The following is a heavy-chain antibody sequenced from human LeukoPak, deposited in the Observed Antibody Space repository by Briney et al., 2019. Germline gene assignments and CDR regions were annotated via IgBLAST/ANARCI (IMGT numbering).Heavy chain of an antibody. CDR2: ISSTSSNI. CDR1: EFTFSSYS. V-gene: IGHV3-21*01. J-gene: IGHJ4*02. Sequence: GGSLRLSCAASEFTFSSYSMKWVRQAPGKGLEWVSSISSTSSNIYYADSVKGRFTVSRDNAKNSLYLQINSLRAEDTAVYYCARVGYYDFWSGSNYFDYWGQGTLVTVSS. CDR3: ARVGYYDFWSGSNYFDY. D-gene: IGHD3-3*01.